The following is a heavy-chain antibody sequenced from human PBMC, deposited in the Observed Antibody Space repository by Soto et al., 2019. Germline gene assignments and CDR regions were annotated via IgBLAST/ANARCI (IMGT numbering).Heavy chain of an antibody. Sequence: QVQLQESGPGLVKPSETLSLTCTVSGGSISSYYWSWIRQPPGKGLEWIGYIYYSGSTNYNPSLKRRVTISVDTSKNQFSLKLSSVTAADTAVYYCARGNYSNYAYYYYMDVWGKGTTVTVSS. J-gene: IGHJ6*03. CDR1: GGSISSYY. CDR2: IYYSGST. V-gene: IGHV4-59*08. D-gene: IGHD4-4*01. CDR3: ARGNYSNYAYYYYMDV.